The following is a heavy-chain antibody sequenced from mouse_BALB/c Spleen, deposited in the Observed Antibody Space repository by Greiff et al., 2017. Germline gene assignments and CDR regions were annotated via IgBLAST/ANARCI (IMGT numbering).Heavy chain of an antibody. D-gene: IGHD3-2*01. V-gene: IGHV1-4*02. J-gene: IGHJ3*01. CDR2: INPSSGYT. CDR1: GYTFTSYT. Sequence: QVQLQQSAAELARPGASVKMSCKASGYTFTSYTMHWVKQRPGQGLEWIGYINPSSGYTEYNQKFKDKTTLTADKSSSTAYMQLSSLTSEDSAVYYCARGDSSGYVRFAYWGQGTLVTVSA. CDR3: ARGDSSGYVRFAY.